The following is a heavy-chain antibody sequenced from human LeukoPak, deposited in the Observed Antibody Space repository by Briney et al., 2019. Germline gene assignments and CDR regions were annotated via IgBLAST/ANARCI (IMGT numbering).Heavy chain of an antibody. J-gene: IGHJ4*02. CDR3: PKTYYDILTGAAD. CDR1: GFTFSNYA. CDR2: LSGSGATT. V-gene: IGHV3-23*01. Sequence: GGSLRLSCAAPGFTFSNYAMSWVRQARGKGLEWVSALSGSGATTFYADSVKGRFTISRDNSKNTLYLQMNSLRAEDTAIYYCPKTYYDILTGAADWGQGTLVTVSS. D-gene: IGHD3-9*01.